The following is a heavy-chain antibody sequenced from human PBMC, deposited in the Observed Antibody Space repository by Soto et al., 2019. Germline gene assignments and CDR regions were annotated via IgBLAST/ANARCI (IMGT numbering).Heavy chain of an antibody. CDR2: INHSGST. V-gene: IGHV4-34*01. D-gene: IGHD1-26*01. J-gene: IGHJ3*02. CDR3: ALLATEGRGSGLRPRDI. Sequence: QVQLQQWGAGLLKPSETLSLTCAVYGGSFSGYYWSWIRQPPGKGLEWIGEINHSGSTNYNPSLKSRVTISVDTSKNQFSLKLSSVTAADTAVYYCALLATEGRGSGLRPRDIWGQGTMVTVSS. CDR1: GGSFSGYY.